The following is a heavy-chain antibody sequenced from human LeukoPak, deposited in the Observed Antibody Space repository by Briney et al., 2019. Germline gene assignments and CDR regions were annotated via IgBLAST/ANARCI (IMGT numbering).Heavy chain of an antibody. CDR2: IYTSGST. D-gene: IGHD3-10*01. CDR3: ARDRYYYGSGTLIFDY. V-gene: IGHV4-4*07. CDR1: GGSISSYY. J-gene: IGHJ4*02. Sequence: PSETLSLTCTVSGGSISSYYWSWIRQPAGKGLEWIGRIYTSGSTNYNPSLKSRVTMSVDTSKNQFSLKLSSVTAADTAVYYCARDRYYYGSGTLIFDYWGQGTLVTVSS.